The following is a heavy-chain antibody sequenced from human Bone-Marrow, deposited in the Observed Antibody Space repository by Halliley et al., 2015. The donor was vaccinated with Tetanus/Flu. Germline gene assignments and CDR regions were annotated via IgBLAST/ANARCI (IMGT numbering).Heavy chain of an antibody. CDR2: ISTTGRYT. V-gene: IGHV3-11*05. CDR3: GRVGGFGDSPSYSAF. Sequence: SYISTTGRYTNYADSVKGRFTISRDNAKDSLYLQMNSLRAEDTAVYYCGRVGGFGDSPSYSAFWGQGTLVPVSS. D-gene: IGHD2-21*01. J-gene: IGHJ4*02.